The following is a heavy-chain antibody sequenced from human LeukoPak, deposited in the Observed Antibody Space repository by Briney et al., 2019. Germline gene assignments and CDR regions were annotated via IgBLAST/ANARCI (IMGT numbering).Heavy chain of an antibody. V-gene: IGHV4-30-2*01. CDR3: ARVFNYYDSSGTGWFDP. D-gene: IGHD3-22*01. Sequence: SETLSLTCAVSGGSISSGGYSWSWIRQPPGKGLEWIGYIYHSGSTYYNPSLKSRVTISVDRSKNQFSLKLSSVTAADTAAYYCARVFNYYDSSGTGWFDPWGQGTLVTVSS. CDR1: GGSISSGGYS. CDR2: IYHSGST. J-gene: IGHJ5*02.